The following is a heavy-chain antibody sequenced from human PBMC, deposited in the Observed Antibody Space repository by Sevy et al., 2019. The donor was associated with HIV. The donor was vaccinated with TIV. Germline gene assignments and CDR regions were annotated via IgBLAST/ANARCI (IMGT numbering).Heavy chain of an antibody. V-gene: IGHV3-33*01. CDR2: IWYDGSNK. J-gene: IGHJ4*02. CDR3: ARGTDYYGSGSYYNVPSDY. CDR1: GFTFSSYG. Sequence: GGSLRLSCAASGFTFSSYGMHWVRQAPGKGLEWVAVIWYDGSNKYYADSVKGRFTISRDNSKNTLYLQMNSLRAEDTAGYYCARGTDYYGSGSYYNVPSDYWGQGTLVTVSS. D-gene: IGHD3-10*01.